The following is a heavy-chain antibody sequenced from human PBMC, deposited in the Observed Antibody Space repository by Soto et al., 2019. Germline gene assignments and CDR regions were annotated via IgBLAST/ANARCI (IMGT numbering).Heavy chain of an antibody. CDR3: AREYCTNGVCYFDY. D-gene: IGHD2-8*01. J-gene: IGHJ4*02. Sequence: PGGSLRLSCAASGFTVSSNYMSWVRQAPGKGLEWVSVIYSGGSTYYADSVKGRFTISRHNSKNTLYLQMNSLRAEDTAVYYCAREYCTNGVCYFDYWGQGTLVTVSS. CDR2: IYSGGST. CDR1: GFTVSSNY. V-gene: IGHV3-53*04.